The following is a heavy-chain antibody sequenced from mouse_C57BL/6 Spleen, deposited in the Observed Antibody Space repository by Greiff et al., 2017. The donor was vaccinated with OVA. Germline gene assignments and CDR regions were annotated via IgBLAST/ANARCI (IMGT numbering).Heavy chain of an antibody. Sequence: QVQLQQPGAELVRPGSSVKLSCKASGYTFTSYWMHWVKQRPIQGLEWIGNIDPSDSETHYNQKFKDKATLTVDKSSSTSYMQLSSLTSEDSAVYYCAREASYYYGSSLYAMDYWGQGTSVTVSS. D-gene: IGHD1-1*01. J-gene: IGHJ4*01. V-gene: IGHV1-52*01. CDR3: AREASYYYGSSLYAMDY. CDR1: GYTFTSYW. CDR2: IDPSDSET.